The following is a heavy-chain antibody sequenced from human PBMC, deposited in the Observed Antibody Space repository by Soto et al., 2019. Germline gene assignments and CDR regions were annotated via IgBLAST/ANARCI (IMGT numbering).Heavy chain of an antibody. V-gene: IGHV3-23*01. Sequence: EVQLLESGGGLVQPGGSLRLSCAASGFTFSSYAMSWVRQAPGKGLEWVSAISGSGGSTYYADSVKGRFTISRDNSKNTLYLQMNRLRAEDTAVYYCGIAIWFGESATDYWGQGTLVTVSS. CDR1: GFTFSSYA. CDR3: GIAIWFGESATDY. J-gene: IGHJ4*02. D-gene: IGHD3-10*01. CDR2: ISGSGGST.